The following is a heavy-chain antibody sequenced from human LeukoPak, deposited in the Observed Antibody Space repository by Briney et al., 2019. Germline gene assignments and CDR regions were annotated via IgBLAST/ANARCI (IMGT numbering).Heavy chain of an antibody. CDR3: ARETAHCGGDCFDY. V-gene: IGHV3-48*03. Sequence: GRSLRLSCAASGFTFDDYGFHWVRQAPGKGLEWVSYIGVGGSSIYYANSVRGRFTTSRDNAKNSVYLQLNSLRGEDTAVYYCARETAHCGGDCFDYWGQGTLVTVSS. D-gene: IGHD2-21*01. CDR2: IGVGGSSI. J-gene: IGHJ4*02. CDR1: GFTFDDYG.